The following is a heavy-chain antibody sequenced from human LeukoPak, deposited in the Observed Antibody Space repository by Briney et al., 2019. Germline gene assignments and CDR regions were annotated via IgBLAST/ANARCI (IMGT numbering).Heavy chain of an antibody. V-gene: IGHV5-51*01. Sequence: GSLKISCKGSGYSFTSYWIGWVRQMPGKGLEWMGIIYPGDSDTRYSPSFQGQVTTSADKSISTAYLQWSSLKASDTAMYYCARHAGGGYCSSTSCYEYYYYYGMDVWGQGTTVTVSS. CDR2: IYPGDSDT. CDR1: GYSFTSYW. J-gene: IGHJ6*02. D-gene: IGHD2-2*01. CDR3: ARHAGGGYCSSTSCYEYYYYYGMDV.